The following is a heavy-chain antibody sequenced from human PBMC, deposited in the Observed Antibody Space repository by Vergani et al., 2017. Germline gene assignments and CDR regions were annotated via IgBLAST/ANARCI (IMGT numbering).Heavy chain of an antibody. CDR3: VKGLNLYVWRCDAFDI. D-gene: IGHD3-16*01. Sequence: EVQLVESGGGLVQPGGSLRLSCSASGFIFSSYAMHWVRQAPGKGLEYVSAISSNGGNTYYADSVKGRFTITRDNSNNTLYLQMSRLREEDTAVYDCVKGLNLYVWRCDAFDIWGQGTMVTVSS. J-gene: IGHJ3*02. CDR2: ISSNGGNT. CDR1: GFIFSSYA. V-gene: IGHV3-64D*06.